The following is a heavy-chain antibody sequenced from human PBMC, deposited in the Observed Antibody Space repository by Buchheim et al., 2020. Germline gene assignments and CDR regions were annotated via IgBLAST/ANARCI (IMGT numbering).Heavy chain of an antibody. J-gene: IGHJ6*02. Sequence: QVQLQESGPGLVKPSQTLSLTCTVSGGSISSGDYYWSWIRQPPGKGLEWIGYIYYSGSTYYNPSLKSRVILSVETFKQQFSLKLSSVTAADTAVYYCARVTGEWLRLLYYYYGMDVWGQGTT. CDR3: ARVTGEWLRLLYYYYGMDV. CDR1: GGSISSGDYY. CDR2: IYYSGST. V-gene: IGHV4-30-4*01. D-gene: IGHD5-12*01.